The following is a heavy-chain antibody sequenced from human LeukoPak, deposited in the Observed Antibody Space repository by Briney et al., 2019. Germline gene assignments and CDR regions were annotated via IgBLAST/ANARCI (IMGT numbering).Heavy chain of an antibody. CDR3: ARGATGVVVPAAITGRWFDP. J-gene: IGHJ5*02. Sequence: SETLSLTCAVYGGSFSGYYWSWIRQPPGKGLGWIGELNHSGSANYNPSLKSRVTISVDTSKNQFSLKLSSVTAADTAVYCCARGATGVVVPAAITGRWFDPWGQGTLVTVSS. D-gene: IGHD2-2*01. CDR1: GGSFSGYY. V-gene: IGHV4-34*01. CDR2: LNHSGSA.